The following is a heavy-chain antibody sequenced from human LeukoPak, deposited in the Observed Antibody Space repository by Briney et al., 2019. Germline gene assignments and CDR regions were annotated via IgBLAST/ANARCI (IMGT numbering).Heavy chain of an antibody. CDR3: ARDVSDFRSFSKYYYVDV. V-gene: IGHV1-2*02. CDR1: GYTFTGYY. D-gene: IGHD3-3*01. J-gene: IGHJ6*03. Sequence: ASVKVSCKASGYTFTGYYMHWVRQAPGQGLEWMGWINPNSGGTNYAQQLQGRVTMTTDTSTSTAYMELRSLRSDDTAVYYCARDVSDFRSFSKYYYVDVWGKGTTVTVSS. CDR2: INPNSGGT.